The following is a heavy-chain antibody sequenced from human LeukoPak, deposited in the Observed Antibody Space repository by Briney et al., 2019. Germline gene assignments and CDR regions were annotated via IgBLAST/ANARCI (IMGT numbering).Heavy chain of an antibody. V-gene: IGHV3-49*03. CDR2: IRSKAYGGTT. CDR1: GFTFGDYA. Sequence: GGSLRLSCTASGFTFGDYAMSWFRQAPGKGLEWVGFIRSKAYGGTTEYAASVKGRFTISRDDSKSIAYLQMNSLKTEDTAVYYCTRFWMGGFWSGYFRTQAEYFQHWGQGTLVTVSS. J-gene: IGHJ1*01. CDR3: TRFWMGGFWSGYFRTQAEYFQH. D-gene: IGHD3-3*01.